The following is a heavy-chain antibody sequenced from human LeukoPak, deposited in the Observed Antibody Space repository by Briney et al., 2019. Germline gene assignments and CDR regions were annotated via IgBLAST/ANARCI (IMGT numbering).Heavy chain of an antibody. Sequence: GASVKVSCKVSGYTITELSMHWVRQAPGQGLESMGGFDPEDGETIYAQKFQGRVTMTEDTSTDTAYMELSSLRSEDTAVYYCATRPVKYYYDSSGYRLDAFDIWGQGTMVTVSS. J-gene: IGHJ3*02. D-gene: IGHD3-22*01. V-gene: IGHV1-24*01. CDR1: GYTITELS. CDR3: ATRPVKYYYDSSGYRLDAFDI. CDR2: FDPEDGET.